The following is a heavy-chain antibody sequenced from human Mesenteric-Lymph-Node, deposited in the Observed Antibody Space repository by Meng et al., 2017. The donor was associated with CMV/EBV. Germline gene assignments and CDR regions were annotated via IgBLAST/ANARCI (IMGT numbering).Heavy chain of an antibody. CDR1: GGSISSNNW. CDR3: ATGRKYYFAD. D-gene: IGHD1-1*01. J-gene: IGHJ4*02. CDR2: IYHSGST. V-gene: IGHV4-4*02. Sequence: LNCGGSGGSISSNNWWSWVRQPPGKGLEWIGEIYHSGSTNYSPSLKSRVTISVDKSKNQFSLKLTSVTAADTAVYYCATGRKYYFADWGQGTLVTVSS.